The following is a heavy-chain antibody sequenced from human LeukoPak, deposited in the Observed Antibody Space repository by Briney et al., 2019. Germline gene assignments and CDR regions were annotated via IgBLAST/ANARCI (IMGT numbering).Heavy chain of an antibody. Sequence: SETLSLTCAVYGGSFSGYYWSWIRQPPGKGLEWIGSIYHSGSTYYNPSLKSRVTISVDTSKNQFSLKLSSVTAADTAVYYCARPSIYSSSSLGRVDERDYWGQGTLVTVSS. CDR1: GGSFSGYY. CDR3: ARPSIYSSSSLGRVDERDY. CDR2: IYHSGST. V-gene: IGHV4-34*01. D-gene: IGHD6-6*01. J-gene: IGHJ4*02.